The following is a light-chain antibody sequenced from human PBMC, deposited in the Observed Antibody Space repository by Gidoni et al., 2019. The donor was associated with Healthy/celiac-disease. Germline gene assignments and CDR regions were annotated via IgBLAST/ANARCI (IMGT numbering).Light chain of an antibody. CDR2: KAS. V-gene: IGKV1-5*03. CDR3: QQYNSYSPCS. Sequence: DIQMTQSPSTLSASVGDRVTITCRASQSISSWLAWYQQKPGKAPKLLSYKASSLESGVPSRFSGSGSGTEFTLTISSLQPDDFATYYCQQYNSYSPCSFGQGTKLEIK. J-gene: IGKJ2*04. CDR1: QSISSW.